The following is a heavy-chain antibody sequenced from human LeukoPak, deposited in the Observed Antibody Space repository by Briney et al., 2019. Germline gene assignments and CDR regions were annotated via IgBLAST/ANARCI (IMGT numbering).Heavy chain of an antibody. Sequence: PGGSLRLSCAASGFTFSSYAMHWVRQAPGKGLEWVAVISYDGSNKYYADSVKGRFTISRDNSKNTLYLQMNSLRAEDTAVYYCARGVVPAAMGGYFDYWGQGTLVTVSS. CDR3: ARGVVPAAMGGYFDY. CDR2: ISYDGSNK. V-gene: IGHV3-30-3*01. D-gene: IGHD2-2*01. J-gene: IGHJ4*02. CDR1: GFTFSSYA.